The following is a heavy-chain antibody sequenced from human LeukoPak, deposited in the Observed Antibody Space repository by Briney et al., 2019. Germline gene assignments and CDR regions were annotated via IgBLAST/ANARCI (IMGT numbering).Heavy chain of an antibody. CDR3: ARFRPGIAAADAFDI. CDR2: IYYSGST. Sequence: SETLSLTCTVSGGSISSYYWSWIRQPPGKGLGGIGYIYYSGSTNYNPSLKSRVTISVDTSNNQFSLKLSSVTAADTAVYYCARFRPGIAAADAFDIWGQGTMVTVSS. CDR1: GGSISSYY. J-gene: IGHJ3*02. D-gene: IGHD6-13*01. V-gene: IGHV4-59*01.